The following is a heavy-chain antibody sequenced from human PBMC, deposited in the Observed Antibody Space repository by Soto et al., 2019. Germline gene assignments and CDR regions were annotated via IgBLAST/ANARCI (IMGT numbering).Heavy chain of an antibody. V-gene: IGHV3-15*07. CDR2: IKSQTDGGTT. CDR1: GFTFSNAW. CDR3: TTDRFSGYYSWDF. Sequence: EVQLVESGGGLVKPGGSLRLSCAASGFTFSNAWMIWVRQAPGQGLEWVGLIKSQTDGGTTDYAAPVKGRFTISRDDSRNTVSMQMNSLKTGDTGVYYCTTDRFSGYYSWDFWGQGTLVTVSS. D-gene: IGHD3-22*01. J-gene: IGHJ4*02.